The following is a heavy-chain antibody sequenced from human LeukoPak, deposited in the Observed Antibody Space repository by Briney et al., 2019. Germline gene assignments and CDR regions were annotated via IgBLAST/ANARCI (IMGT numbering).Heavy chain of an antibody. Sequence: GESLRLSCAAAGFTVSSNYMSWVRQAPGKGLEWVSVIYSGGSTYYADSVKGRFTISRDNSKNTLYLQMNSLRAEDTAVYYCARDGDHGYSYGTPIDYRGQGTLVTVSS. CDR3: ARDGDHGYSYGTPIDY. D-gene: IGHD5-18*01. CDR2: IYSGGST. V-gene: IGHV3-66*02. J-gene: IGHJ4*02. CDR1: GFTVSSNY.